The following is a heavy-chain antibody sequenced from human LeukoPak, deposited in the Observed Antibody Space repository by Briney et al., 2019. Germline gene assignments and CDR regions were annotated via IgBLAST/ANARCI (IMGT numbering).Heavy chain of an antibody. V-gene: IGHV3-23*01. CDR2: ISGSGGST. Sequence: GGSLRLSCAASGFTFSSYAMSWVRQAPGKGLEWVSGISGSGGSTYYADSVKGRLTISRDNSKNTLFLEMNSLRAEDTAVYYCAKVLRDYGTTFDYWGQGTLVTVSS. CDR3: AKVLRDYGTTFDY. CDR1: GFTFSSYA. D-gene: IGHD3-16*01. J-gene: IGHJ4*02.